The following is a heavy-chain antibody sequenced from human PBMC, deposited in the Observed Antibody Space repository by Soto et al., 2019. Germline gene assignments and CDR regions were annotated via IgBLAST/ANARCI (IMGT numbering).Heavy chain of an antibody. CDR2: INTYNGKT. V-gene: IGHV1-18*01. CDR1: GYTFTNNY. D-gene: IGHD4-17*01. CDR3: ARDGYGDYGY. J-gene: IGHJ4*02. Sequence: QFQLVQSGAEVRKPGTSVKVSCKASGYTFTNNYISWVRQAPGQGLEWMGCINTYNGKTNYVQSLQGRITMTRDTSTSTAYMELRSLGSDDTAVYYCARDGYGDYGYWGQGTLVTVTS.